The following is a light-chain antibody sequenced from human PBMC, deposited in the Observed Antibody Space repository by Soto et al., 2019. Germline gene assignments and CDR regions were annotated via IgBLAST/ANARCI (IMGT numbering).Light chain of an antibody. J-gene: IGLJ3*02. Sequence: QSVLTQPASVSGSPGQSITISCTGTSSDVGGYNFVSWYQQHPGKAPRLIIYEVSSRPSGVSYRFSGSKSGNTASLTISGLQAEDEAVYYCSSYTLRNTLVLFGGGTKLTVL. CDR2: EVS. CDR1: SSDVGGYNF. V-gene: IGLV2-14*01. CDR3: SSYTLRNTLVL.